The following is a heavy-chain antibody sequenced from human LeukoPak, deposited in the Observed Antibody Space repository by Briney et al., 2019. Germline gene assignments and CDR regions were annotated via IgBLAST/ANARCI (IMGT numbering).Heavy chain of an antibody. V-gene: IGHV1-2*02. CDR1: GYTFTGYY. CDR2: INPNSGDV. J-gene: IGHJ5*02. Sequence: ASMKVSCTASGYTFTGYYMHWVRQAPGQGLQWMGWINPNSGDVNYAQKFQDRVTMTRDTSITTAYMELSRLTSDDTAVYYCARGPFRNVDIAMVASRFDPWGQGTLVTVSS. CDR3: ARGPFRNVDIAMVASRFDP. D-gene: IGHD5-18*01.